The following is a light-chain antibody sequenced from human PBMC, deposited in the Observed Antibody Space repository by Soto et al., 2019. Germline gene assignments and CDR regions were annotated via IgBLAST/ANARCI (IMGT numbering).Light chain of an antibody. CDR1: QTISSW. CDR3: QQYSTYPPWT. Sequence: DIQMTQSPSTLSASVGDRVTITCRASQTISSWLAWYQQKPGKAPKLLIYKASSLESGFPSRFSGSGSGTEFTLSISSLQPDDVATYYCQQYSTYPPWTFGQGTKVESK. V-gene: IGKV1-5*03. CDR2: KAS. J-gene: IGKJ1*01.